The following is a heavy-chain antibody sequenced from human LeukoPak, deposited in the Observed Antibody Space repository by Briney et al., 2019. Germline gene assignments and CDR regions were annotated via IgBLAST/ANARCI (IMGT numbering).Heavy chain of an antibody. CDR3: ARRTGGPGSYWPPDI. CDR2: IDYSGAT. J-gene: IGHJ3*02. V-gene: IGHV4-39*01. CDR1: GGCISSYY. D-gene: IGHD3-10*01. Sequence: SETRSLTCTVSGGCISSYYWFWIRQPPVKGLEWIGSIDYSGATFYNPSLKSRVTTSVDTSKNQFSVHLNSVTAADTAVYYCARRTGGPGSYWPPDIWGQGTMVTVSS.